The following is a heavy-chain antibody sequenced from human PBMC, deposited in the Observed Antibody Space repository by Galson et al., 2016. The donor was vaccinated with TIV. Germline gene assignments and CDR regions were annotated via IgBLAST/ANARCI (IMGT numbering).Heavy chain of an antibody. Sequence: SVKVSCKASGYSFITDDINWVRQAPGQGLEWMGGILPISATSNYAQKFQGGVTMSTDDSTSTVYMELRRLISEDTAVYFCARETPCGGSCYIFDDWGQGTLVTVSS. V-gene: IGHV1-69*05. J-gene: IGHJ4*02. CDR1: GYSFITDD. D-gene: IGHD2-15*01. CDR3: ARETPCGGSCYIFDD. CDR2: ILPISATS.